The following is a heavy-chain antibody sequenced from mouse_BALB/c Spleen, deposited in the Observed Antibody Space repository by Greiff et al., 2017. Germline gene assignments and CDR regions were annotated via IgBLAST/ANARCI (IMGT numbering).Heavy chain of an antibody. Sequence: EVQLVESGGGLVQPGGSLKLSCAASGFTFSSYAMSWVRQSPEKRLEWVAEISSGGSYTYYPDTVTGRFTISRDNAKNTLYLEMSSLRSEDTAMYYCANGNYAYGGQGTLVTVSA. V-gene: IGHV5-9-4*01. CDR3: ANGNYAY. CDR1: GFTFSSYA. CDR2: ISSGGSYT. J-gene: IGHJ3*01. D-gene: IGHD2-1*01.